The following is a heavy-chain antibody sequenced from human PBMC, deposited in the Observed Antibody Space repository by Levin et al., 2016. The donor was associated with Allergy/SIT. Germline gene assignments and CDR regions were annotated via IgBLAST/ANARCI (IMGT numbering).Heavy chain of an antibody. CDR2: IYYSGST. V-gene: IGHV4-39*07. Sequence: SETLSLTCTVSGGSVSSDGSYWAWIRQSPGKGLEWIGNIYYSGSTYYNPSLKSRLTISVDTSNNQFSLKLTSVTAADTAVYYCARVGCSGGSCPFDYWGQGSLVTVAS. CDR3: ARVGCSGGSCPFDY. J-gene: IGHJ4*02. CDR1: GGSVSSDGSY. D-gene: IGHD2-15*01.